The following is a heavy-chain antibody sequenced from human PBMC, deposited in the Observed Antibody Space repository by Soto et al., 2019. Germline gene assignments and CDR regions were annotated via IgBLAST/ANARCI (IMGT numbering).Heavy chain of an antibody. CDR3: SSRVKGDFDV. CDR2: INPSGGDT. Sequence: QVQLVQSGAEGMKPGASVKVSCKASGDTSTSHYIHWVRQAPGQGLEWMGRINPSGGDTTYAHDFQGRVAMTRDTSTSTVYMDLSSLRSEDTAVYYCSSRVKGDFDVWGQGTTVIVS. D-gene: IGHD3-3*01. V-gene: IGHV1-46*03. CDR1: GDTSTSHY. J-gene: IGHJ6*01.